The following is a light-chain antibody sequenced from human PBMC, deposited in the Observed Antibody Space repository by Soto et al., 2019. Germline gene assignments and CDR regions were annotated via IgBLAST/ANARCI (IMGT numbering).Light chain of an antibody. J-gene: IGKJ1*01. Sequence: EIVLTQSPGTLSLSPGETATLSCRATQSINNYFLAWHQQRPGQAPRLLIFRASQRASGIPDRFRGSGSGTDFTLTITSLEPEDSAVYYCQQYTNAPRTFGQGTKVDIK. CDR2: RAS. V-gene: IGKV3-20*01. CDR1: QSINNYF. CDR3: QQYTNAPRT.